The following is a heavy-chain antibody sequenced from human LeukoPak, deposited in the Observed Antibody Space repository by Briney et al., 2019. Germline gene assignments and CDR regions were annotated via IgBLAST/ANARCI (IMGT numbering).Heavy chain of an antibody. V-gene: IGHV4-59*01. CDR3: ARVGDYDWFDP. J-gene: IGHJ5*02. D-gene: IGHD4-17*01. CDR2: IYYSGST. CDR1: GGSISSYY. Sequence: SETLSLTCTVSGGSISSYYWSWIRQPPGKGLEWIGYIYYSGSTNYNPSLKSRVTISVDTSKNQFSLKLSSVTAADTAVYYCARVGDYDWFDPWGQGTLVTVSS.